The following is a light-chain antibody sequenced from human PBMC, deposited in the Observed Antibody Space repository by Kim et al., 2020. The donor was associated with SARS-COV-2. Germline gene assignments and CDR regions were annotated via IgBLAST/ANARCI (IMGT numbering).Light chain of an antibody. J-gene: IGKJ1*01. CDR2: SAS. CDR3: QNYNSARRT. Sequence: ASVGDRVTSTCRASPGIGDYLACYQHKPGKVPKLLIYSASTLQAGVPSRCSGSGSATDFTLTISSLQAEDVASYYCQNYNSARRTFGQGTKVDIK. CDR1: PGIGDY. V-gene: IGKV1-27*01.